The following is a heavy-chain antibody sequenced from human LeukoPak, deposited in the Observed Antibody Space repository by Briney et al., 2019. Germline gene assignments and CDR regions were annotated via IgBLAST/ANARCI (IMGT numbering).Heavy chain of an antibody. CDR3: ARGTGEGYTYGRYYFDY. Sequence: ASVKVSCKASRYTFTGYYMHWVRQAPGQGLEWMGWTNPNSGVTDYAQNFQGRVTMTRDTSISTAYVELSRLRSDDTAVYYCARGTGEGYTYGRYYFDYWGQGTLVTVS. J-gene: IGHJ4*02. V-gene: IGHV1-2*02. CDR1: RYTFTGYY. CDR2: TNPNSGVT. D-gene: IGHD5-18*01.